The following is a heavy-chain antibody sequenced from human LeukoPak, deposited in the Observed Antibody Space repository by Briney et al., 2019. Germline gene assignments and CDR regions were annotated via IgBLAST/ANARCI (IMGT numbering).Heavy chain of an antibody. Sequence: PSETLSLTCTVSGGSISSSSYYWGWIRQPPGKGLEWIGSIYYSGSTYYNPSLKSRVTISVDTSKNQFSLKLGSVTAADTAVYYCARDWSITMIPRNWFDPWGQGTLVTVSS. CDR3: ARDWSITMIPRNWFDP. V-gene: IGHV4-39*07. J-gene: IGHJ5*02. D-gene: IGHD3-22*01. CDR1: GGSISSSSYY. CDR2: IYYSGST.